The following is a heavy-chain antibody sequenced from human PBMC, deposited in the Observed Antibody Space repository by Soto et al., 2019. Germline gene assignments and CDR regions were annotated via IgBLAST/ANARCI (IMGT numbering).Heavy chain of an antibody. CDR1: GYTFTSYA. V-gene: IGHV1-3*01. CDR2: INAGNGNT. CDR3: ARVSRMVRGVTPFDY. Sequence: ASVKVSCKASGYTFTSYAMHWVRQAPGQRLEWMGWINAGNGNTKYSQKFQGRVTITRDTSASTAYMELSSLRSEDTAVYYCARVSRMVRGVTPFDYSGQGTLVTVSS. J-gene: IGHJ4*02. D-gene: IGHD3-10*01.